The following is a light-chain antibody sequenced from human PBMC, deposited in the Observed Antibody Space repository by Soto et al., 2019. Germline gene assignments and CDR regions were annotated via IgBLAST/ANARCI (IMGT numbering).Light chain of an antibody. V-gene: IGLV2-8*01. Sequence: QSVLTQPPSASGSPGQSVTISCTGTSSDIGTYDYVSWYQQLPGKAPKLMIYDITKRPSGVPDRFSGSKSGITASLTVSGLQAEDEADYYCSSYADSSNLVFGGGTKLPVL. J-gene: IGLJ3*02. CDR1: SSDIGTYDY. CDR2: DIT. CDR3: SSYADSSNLV.